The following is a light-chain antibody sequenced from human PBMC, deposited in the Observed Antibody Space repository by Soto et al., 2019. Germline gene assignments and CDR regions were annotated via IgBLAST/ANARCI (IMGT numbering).Light chain of an antibody. Sequence: DIVMTQSPDSLAVSLGERATINCKSSQNILYFSNNRNYLAWYQQKPGQPPKLLIYWASTRESGVPDRFSGSGSGTDFTLTISSLQAEDVAVYYCQQYFSSPRWTFGQGTKVEIK. V-gene: IGKV4-1*01. CDR1: QNILYFSNNRNY. J-gene: IGKJ1*01. CDR3: QQYFSSPRWT. CDR2: WAS.